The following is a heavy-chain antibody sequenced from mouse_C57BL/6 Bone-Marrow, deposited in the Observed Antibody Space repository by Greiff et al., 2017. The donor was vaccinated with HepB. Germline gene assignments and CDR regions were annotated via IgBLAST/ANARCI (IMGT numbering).Heavy chain of an antibody. D-gene: IGHD1-1*01. CDR1: GYTFTSYW. Sequence: VQLQQPGAELVKPGASVKLSCKASGYTFTSYWMHWVKQRPGQGLEWIGMIHPNSGSTNYNEKFKSKATLTVDKSSSTAYMQLSSLTSEDSAVYCCARDYGSSLLRYWGQGTSATVSS. J-gene: IGHJ4*01. V-gene: IGHV1-64*01. CDR3: ARDYGSSLLRY. CDR2: IHPNSGST.